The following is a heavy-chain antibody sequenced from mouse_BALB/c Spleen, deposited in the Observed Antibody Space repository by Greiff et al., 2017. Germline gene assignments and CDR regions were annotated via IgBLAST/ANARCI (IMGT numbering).Heavy chain of an antibody. V-gene: IGHV14-3*02. CDR2: IDPANGNT. D-gene: IGHD1-1*01. J-gene: IGHJ2*01. Sequence: EVQLQQSGAELVKPGASVKLSCTASGFNIKDTYMHWVKQRPEQGLEWIGRIDPANGNTKYDPKFQGKATITADTSSNTAYLQLSSLTSEDTAVYYCAREGVYYDRTEDYFDYWGQGTTLTVSA. CDR1: GFNIKDTY. CDR3: AREGVYYDRTEDYFDY.